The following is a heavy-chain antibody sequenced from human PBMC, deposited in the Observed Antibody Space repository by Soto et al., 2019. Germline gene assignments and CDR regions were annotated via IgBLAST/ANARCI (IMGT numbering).Heavy chain of an antibody. V-gene: IGHV3-66*01. CDR3: AKGGRALNFYYYGMDV. J-gene: IGHJ6*02. CDR2: IYGGGST. Sequence: GGSLRLSCAASGFTVNNNYMSWVRQAPGKGLEWVSVIYGGGSTYYADSVNGRFTISRDNSKNTVHLQMNSLRAEDTAVYYCAKGGRALNFYYYGMDVWGQGTTVTVSS. CDR1: GFTVNNNY.